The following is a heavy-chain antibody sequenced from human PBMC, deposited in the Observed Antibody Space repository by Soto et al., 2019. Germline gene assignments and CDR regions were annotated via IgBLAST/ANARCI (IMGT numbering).Heavy chain of an antibody. CDR2: IIPIFGTA. V-gene: IGHV1-69*13. CDR3: ARVYRSSTSCLPHYYYYGMDV. Sequence: SVKVSCKXSGGTFSSYAISWVRQAPGQGLEWMGGIIPIFGTANYAQKFQGRVTITADESTSTAYTELSSLRSEDTAVYYCARVYRSSTSCLPHYYYYGMDVWGQGTTVTVSS. CDR1: GGTFSSYA. D-gene: IGHD2-2*01. J-gene: IGHJ6*02.